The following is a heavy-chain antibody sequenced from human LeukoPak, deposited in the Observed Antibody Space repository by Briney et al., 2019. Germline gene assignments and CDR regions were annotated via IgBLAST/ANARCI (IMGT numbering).Heavy chain of an antibody. CDR3: ARDLVDTAMVPLDY. D-gene: IGHD5-18*01. CDR2: ISAYNGNT. Sequence: GASVNVSCKASGYTFTIYGISWVRQAPGQGLEWMGWISAYNGNTNYAQKLQGRVTMTTDTSTSTAYMELRSLRSDDTAVYYCARDLVDTAMVPLDYWGQGTLVTVSS. V-gene: IGHV1-18*01. CDR1: GYTFTIYG. J-gene: IGHJ4*02.